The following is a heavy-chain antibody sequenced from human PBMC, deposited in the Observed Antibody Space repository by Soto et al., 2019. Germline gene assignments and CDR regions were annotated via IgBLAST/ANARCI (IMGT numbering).Heavy chain of an antibody. V-gene: IGHV4-61*01. CDR3: ARHYSGSYYSHWFDP. Sequence: SETLSLTCSVSGDSVSSGSYYWSWVRQPPGKGLEWIGYIFYSGNTNYNPSLQSRVTISVDTSKNQFSLKLRSVTAADTAMYYCARHYSGSYYSHWFDPWGQGTLVTLSS. D-gene: IGHD1-26*01. CDR2: IFYSGNT. CDR1: GDSVSSGSYY. J-gene: IGHJ5*02.